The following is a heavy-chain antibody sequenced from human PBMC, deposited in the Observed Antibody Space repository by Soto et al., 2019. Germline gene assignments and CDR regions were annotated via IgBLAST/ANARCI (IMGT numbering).Heavy chain of an antibody. CDR1: GFTFTYNA. V-gene: IGHV3-23*01. Sequence: EVQLLESGGGLVQPGGSLRLSCAASGFTFTYNAMSWVRQAPGKGLQWVSTVSGNGENTYYAESVRGRFTISRDTSKNTLYLQMNSLRVEDTAVYYCASLPGGTAPRPAYWGQGTPVTVSS. CDR3: ASLPGGTAPRPAY. J-gene: IGHJ4*02. CDR2: VSGNGENT. D-gene: IGHD6-6*01.